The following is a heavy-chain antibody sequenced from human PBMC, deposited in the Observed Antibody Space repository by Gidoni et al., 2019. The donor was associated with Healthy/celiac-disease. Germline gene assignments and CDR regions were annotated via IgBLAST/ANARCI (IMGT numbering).Heavy chain of an antibody. J-gene: IGHJ3*02. Sequence: EVQLVESGGGVVRPGGSLRLSCAASGFTFDDYCMRWVRQAPGKGLEWVSGINWNGGSTGYADSVKGRFTISRDNAKNSLYLQMNSLRAEDTALYYCARGRDYVWGSYRFERAFDIWGQGTMVTVSS. CDR1: GFTFDDYC. CDR2: INWNGGST. V-gene: IGHV3-20*04. D-gene: IGHD3-16*02. CDR3: ARGRDYVWGSYRFERAFDI.